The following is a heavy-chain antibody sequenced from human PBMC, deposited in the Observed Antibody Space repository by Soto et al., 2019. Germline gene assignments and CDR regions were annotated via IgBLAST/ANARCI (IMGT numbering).Heavy chain of an antibody. CDR1: GFTFSNSA. CDR3: ARSSFSYSSSSPVDY. D-gene: IGHD6-6*01. J-gene: IGHJ4*02. CDR2: IVVGSGTT. Sequence: QMQVVQSGPEVKKPGTSVKVSCKTSGFTFSNSAVQWVRQARGQRLEWIAWIVVGSGTTNYAQNFQGRVTITRDMSTSTAYMELSSLRSEDTAVYYCARSSFSYSSSSPVDYWGQGTLVTVSS. V-gene: IGHV1-58*01.